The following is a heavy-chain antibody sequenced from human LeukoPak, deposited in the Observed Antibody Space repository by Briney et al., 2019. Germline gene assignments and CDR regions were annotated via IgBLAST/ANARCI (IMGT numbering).Heavy chain of an antibody. CDR1: GGSITSYS. V-gene: IGHV4-4*07. CDR3: ARLGIGVVPSAMLGDYYFDY. D-gene: IGHD2-2*01. CDR2: IMASGGT. Sequence: SETLSLTCTVSGGSITSYSWSWIRQPAGKGLEWIGRIMASGGTNYNPSLKSRVTMSVDTSKNQFSLKLTSVTAADTAVYYCARLGIGVVPSAMLGDYYFDYWGQGTLVTVSS. J-gene: IGHJ4*02.